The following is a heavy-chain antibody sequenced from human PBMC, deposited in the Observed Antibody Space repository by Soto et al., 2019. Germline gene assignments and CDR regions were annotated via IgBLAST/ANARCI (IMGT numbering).Heavy chain of an antibody. CDR2: IYHGGNI. CDR3: ARDHQMSDTWSFAF. CDR1: GDSVNTSDW. V-gene: IGHV4-4*02. D-gene: IGHD2-2*01. J-gene: IGHJ4*02. Sequence: QVQLQESGPGLVKPSGTLSLTCAVSGDSVNTSDWWNWVRQPPGKGLEWIGEIYHGGNIYYNPALKSLVTISLDKSKNQLSLELTSVTATDTAIYYCARDHQMSDTWSFAFWGQGTLVTVSS.